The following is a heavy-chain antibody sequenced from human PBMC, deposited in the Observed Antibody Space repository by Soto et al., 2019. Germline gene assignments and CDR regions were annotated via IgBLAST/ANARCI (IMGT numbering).Heavy chain of an antibody. D-gene: IGHD2-21*02. CDR2: IYYSGST. V-gene: IGHV4-31*03. CDR3: ARELSNYCGGDCYSPYYFDP. CDR1: GGSISSGGYY. J-gene: IGHJ4*02. Sequence: SETLSLTCTVSGGSISSGGYYWSWIRQHPGKGLEWIGYIYYSGSTYYNPSLKSRVTISVDTSKNQFSLKLSSVTAADTAVYYCARELSNYCGGDCYSPYYFDPWGQGTLVTVSS.